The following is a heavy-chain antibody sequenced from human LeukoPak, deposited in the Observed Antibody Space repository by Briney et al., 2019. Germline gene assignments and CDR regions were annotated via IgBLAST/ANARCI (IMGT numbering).Heavy chain of an antibody. V-gene: IGHV3-23*01. CDR3: AKGRGYCTGGSCYSDY. D-gene: IGHD2-15*01. Sequence: PGGSLRLSCTASGFTFSNYAMSWVRQTLGRGLEWVSTISGSDGSTYYADSVKGRFTISRDNSKNTLYLQMNSLRVEDTAIYYCAKGRGYCTGGSCYSDYRGQGTLVTVSS. J-gene: IGHJ4*02. CDR2: ISGSDGST. CDR1: GFTFSNYA.